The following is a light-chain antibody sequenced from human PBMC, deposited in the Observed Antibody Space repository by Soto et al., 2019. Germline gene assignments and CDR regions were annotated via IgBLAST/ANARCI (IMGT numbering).Light chain of an antibody. Sequence: QSALTQPASVSWSPGQSITISCGGTSSDVGAYIYVSWYQQYPGKAPKLIIYEVNNRPSGVSGRFSGSKSDTTAYLTISGLLAEDEADYYCSSYSDSDTKVFGTGTKGTVL. J-gene: IGLJ1*01. V-gene: IGLV2-14*03. CDR3: SSYSDSDTKV. CDR1: SSDVGAYIY. CDR2: EVN.